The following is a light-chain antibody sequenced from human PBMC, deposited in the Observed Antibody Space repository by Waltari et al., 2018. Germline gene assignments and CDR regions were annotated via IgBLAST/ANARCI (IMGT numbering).Light chain of an antibody. J-gene: IGKJ2*01. CDR1: QGISSSF. V-gene: IGKV3-20*01. CDR2: GAS. CDR3: QQYGSSPPFT. Sequence: RASQGISSSFLAWYRQKPGQAPSLLIHGASSRATGIPDRFSGSGSGTDFTLTISRLEPEDFAVYYCQQYGSSPPFTFGQGTKLEI.